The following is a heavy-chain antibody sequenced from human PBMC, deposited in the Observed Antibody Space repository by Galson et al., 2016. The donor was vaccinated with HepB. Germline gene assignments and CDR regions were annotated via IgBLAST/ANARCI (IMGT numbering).Heavy chain of an antibody. Sequence: SLRLSCAASGFTFADYTMHWVRQTPENDLEWVSLITWDGGSTYYAESVQGRFTISRDNNKNSLYLQMNSLRTEDTALYYCAKGEGPGYSNGWYHYWGQGTLVTVSS. CDR2: ITWDGGST. V-gene: IGHV3-43*01. D-gene: IGHD6-19*01. CDR1: GFTFADYT. CDR3: AKGEGPGYSNGWYHY. J-gene: IGHJ4*02.